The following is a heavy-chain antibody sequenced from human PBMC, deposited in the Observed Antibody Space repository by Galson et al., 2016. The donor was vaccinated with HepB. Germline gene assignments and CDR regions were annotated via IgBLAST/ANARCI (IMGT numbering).Heavy chain of an antibody. Sequence: SLILSCAGSGTTFKDAWMSWVRQAPGKGLEWVGRIKSRLDGGTIDYAAPAKGRFTISRDDSRATLYLQMNSLKIEDTAVYHCATNRPGGNYYFGLDVWGPGTAVTVSS. D-gene: IGHD1-14*01. CDR2: IKSRLDGGTI. V-gene: IGHV3-15*01. CDR3: ATNRPGGNYYFGLDV. J-gene: IGHJ6*02. CDR1: GTTFKDAW.